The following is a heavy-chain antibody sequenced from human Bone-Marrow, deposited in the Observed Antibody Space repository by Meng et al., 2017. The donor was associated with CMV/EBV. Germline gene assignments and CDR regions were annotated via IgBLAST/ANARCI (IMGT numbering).Heavy chain of an antibody. CDR1: YTFTGYY. J-gene: IGHJ5*02. CDR2: INPNSGGT. V-gene: IGHV1-2*02. Sequence: YTFTGYYMHWVRQAPGQGLEWMGWINPNSGGTNYAQKFQGRVTMTRDTSISTAYMELSRLRSDDTAVYYCARAYCSSTSCYSVWFDPWGQGTLVTVSS. CDR3: ARAYCSSTSCYSVWFDP. D-gene: IGHD2-2*02.